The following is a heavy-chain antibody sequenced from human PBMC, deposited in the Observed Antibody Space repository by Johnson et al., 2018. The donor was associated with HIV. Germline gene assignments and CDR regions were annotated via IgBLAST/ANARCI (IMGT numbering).Heavy chain of an antibody. J-gene: IGHJ3*02. D-gene: IGHD6-13*01. Sequence: VKLVESGGGVVQPGGSLRLSCAASGFTFSNFAMNWVRQAPGKGLEWVSVISGSGVSTYYADSVKGRFTISRDNSKNTLYLQMNSLRAEDTAVYYCAREPSIAAAGGDGAFDIWGRGTMLTVSS. CDR2: ISGSGVST. V-gene: IGHV3-23*04. CDR1: GFTFSNFA. CDR3: AREPSIAAAGGDGAFDI.